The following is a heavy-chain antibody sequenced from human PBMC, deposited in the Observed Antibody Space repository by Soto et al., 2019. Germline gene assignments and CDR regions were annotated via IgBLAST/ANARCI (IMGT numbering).Heavy chain of an antibody. CDR2: ISGSGGST. CDR1: GFTFSSYA. Sequence: EVQLLESGGGLVQPGGSLRLSCAASGFTFSSYAMSWVRQAPGKGLEWVSAISGSGGSTYYADSVKGRFTISRDNSKNTLYMQMNSLRAEDTAVYYCAKDFIITMIVVVRGFDIWGQGTMVTVSS. CDR3: AKDFIITMIVVVRGFDI. V-gene: IGHV3-23*01. D-gene: IGHD3-22*01. J-gene: IGHJ3*02.